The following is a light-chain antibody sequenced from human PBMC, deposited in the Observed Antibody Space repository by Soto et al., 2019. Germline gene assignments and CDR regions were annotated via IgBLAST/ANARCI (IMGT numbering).Light chain of an antibody. J-gene: IGKJ1*01. Sequence: AIQMNQFPSSVSASVGDRVIITCRASQGIRNELGWYQQKPGKAPKLLIYSASSLQSGVPSRFSGSGSGTDFILTIFGLQPEDFATYFCLQDFTYPRTFGQGTKVDI. CDR2: SAS. V-gene: IGKV1-6*01. CDR1: QGIRNE. CDR3: LQDFTYPRT.